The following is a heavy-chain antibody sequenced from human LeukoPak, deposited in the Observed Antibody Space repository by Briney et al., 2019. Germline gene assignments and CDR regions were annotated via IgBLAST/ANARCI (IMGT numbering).Heavy chain of an antibody. CDR3: AGFPGYSSGDLSYYGLGV. D-gene: IGHD5-18*01. CDR1: GFTFSGSG. V-gene: IGHV3-48*01. J-gene: IGHJ6*02. CDR2: IGSSSYSI. Sequence: GGSLRLSCAASGFTFSGSGMNWVRQAPGKALEWVSFIGSSSYSIYYAESVKGRFSISRDNAKKSLYLQMNSLRVEDTAVYYCAGFPGYSSGDLSYYGLGVWGQGTTVTVSS.